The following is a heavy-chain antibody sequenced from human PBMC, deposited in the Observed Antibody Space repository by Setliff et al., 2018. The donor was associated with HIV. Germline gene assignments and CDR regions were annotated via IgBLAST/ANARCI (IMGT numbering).Heavy chain of an antibody. D-gene: IGHD6-13*01. CDR2: IYHSGNT. J-gene: IGHJ4*02. V-gene: IGHV4-30-2*01. Sequence: SETLSLTCTVSGGFISTGGYSWSRIRQPPGKGLDWIGYIYHSGNTYYNPSLKSRVSISVDRSKNLFSLRLSSVTAADTVVYYCARGGSRGSWYWDYWGQGTLVTVSS. CDR1: GGFISTGGYS. CDR3: ARGGSRGSWYWDY.